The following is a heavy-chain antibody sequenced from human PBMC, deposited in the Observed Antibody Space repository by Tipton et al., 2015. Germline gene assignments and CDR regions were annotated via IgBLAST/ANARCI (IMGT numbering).Heavy chain of an antibody. V-gene: IGHV1-18*01. D-gene: IGHD3-10*01. Sequence: QLVQSGAEVKKPGASVKVSCKASGYTFTSYGISWVRQAPGQGLEWMGWISTYIGNTDYAQKLQGRVTMTTDTSTRTAYLELRSLTSDDTAVYFCARKVRGAGSYVFDNWGQGTLVIVSS. J-gene: IGHJ4*02. CDR3: ARKVRGAGSYVFDN. CDR1: GYTFTSYG. CDR2: ISTYIGNT.